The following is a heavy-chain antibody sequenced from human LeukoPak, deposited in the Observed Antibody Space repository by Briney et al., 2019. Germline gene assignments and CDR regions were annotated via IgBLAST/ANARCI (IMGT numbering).Heavy chain of an antibody. J-gene: IGHJ4*02. D-gene: IGHD2-15*01. CDR1: GYRFTDDW. CDR2: ISPGDSDT. CDR3: ARPTHCSSGGCKFFDS. Sequence: GESLKISCKGSGYRFTDDWIGWVRQMPGKGLEWMGIISPGDSDTKYSPSFQGQVTISADKSISTAYLKWSSLKASDTAMYYCARPTHCSSGGCKFFDSWGQGTLVTVSS. V-gene: IGHV5-51*01.